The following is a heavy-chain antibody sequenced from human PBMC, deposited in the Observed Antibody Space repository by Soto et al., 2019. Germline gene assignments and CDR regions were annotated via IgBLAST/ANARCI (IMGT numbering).Heavy chain of an antibody. J-gene: IGHJ6*03. CDR3: ARSPRGGSYPYYYMDV. V-gene: IGHV4-4*02. Sequence: QVQLQESGPGLVKPSGTLSLTCAVSSGSISSSNWWSWVRQPPGKGLEWIGEIDHSGSTNYNPSLKSRVTISVDKSKNQFSLKLSSVTAADTAVYYCARSPRGGSYPYYYMDVWGKGTTVTVSS. D-gene: IGHD3-16*02. CDR2: IDHSGST. CDR1: SGSISSSNW.